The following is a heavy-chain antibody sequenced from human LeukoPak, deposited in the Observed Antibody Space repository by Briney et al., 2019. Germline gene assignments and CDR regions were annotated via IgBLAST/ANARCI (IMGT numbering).Heavy chain of an antibody. CDR1: VFTFRSYE. CDR2: ISSSGSTI. Sequence: GGSLRLSPAASVFTFRSYEMNWVRQAPRKGLEWGSYISSSGSTIYYADSVKGRFTISRDNAKNSLYLQMNSLRAEDTAVYYCAREVAVATTGGDYWGQGTLVTVSS. D-gene: IGHD6-19*01. J-gene: IGHJ4*02. CDR3: AREVAVATTGGDY. V-gene: IGHV3-48*03.